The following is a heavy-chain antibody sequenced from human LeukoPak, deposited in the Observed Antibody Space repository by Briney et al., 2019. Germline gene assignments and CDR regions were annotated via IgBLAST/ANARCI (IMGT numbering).Heavy chain of an antibody. CDR2: IYSGGKT. CDR1: GFTVSSNY. Sequence: GGSLRLSCAASGFTVSSNYMSWVRQAPGKGLEWVSVIYSGGKTYYADSVKGRFTISRDNSKNTLYLQMNSLRAEDTAVYYCARGGSRVPFDYWGQGTLVTVSS. CDR3: ARGGSRVPFDY. V-gene: IGHV3-53*01. D-gene: IGHD3-10*01. J-gene: IGHJ4*02.